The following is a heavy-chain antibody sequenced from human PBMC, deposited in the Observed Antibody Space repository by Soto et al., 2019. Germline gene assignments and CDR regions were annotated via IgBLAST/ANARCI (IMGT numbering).Heavy chain of an antibody. CDR1: SYSISSGNW. Sequence: SETLSLTCVVSSYSISSGNWWGWIRQPPGKGLEWLAYMSYTGTTYYNPSLKSRVTMSVDTSKNQFSLRLSSVTAVDTAVYYCGRLPRLGDPFDYWGQGIRVTISS. J-gene: IGHJ4*02. CDR2: MSYTGTT. CDR3: GRLPRLGDPFDY. V-gene: IGHV4-28*01. D-gene: IGHD3-16*01.